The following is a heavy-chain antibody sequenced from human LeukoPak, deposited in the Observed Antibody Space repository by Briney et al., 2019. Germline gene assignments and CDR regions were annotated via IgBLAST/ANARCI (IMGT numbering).Heavy chain of an antibody. V-gene: IGHV4-31*03. CDR1: GVPINSGGYS. J-gene: IGHJ3*02. CDR2: TSYSGDS. CDR3: ARDFLQTSSPDAFDI. Sequence: SQTLSLTCTVSGVPINSGGYSWTWIRQPPGKGLEWIGHTSYSGDSNYNPSLKSRVTISADASKNQFSLKLTSVTAADTAVYYCARDFLQTSSPDAFDIWGQGTMVTVSS. D-gene: IGHD2/OR15-2a*01.